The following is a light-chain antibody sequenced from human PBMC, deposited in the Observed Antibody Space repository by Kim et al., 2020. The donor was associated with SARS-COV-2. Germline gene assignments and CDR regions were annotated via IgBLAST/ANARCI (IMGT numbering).Light chain of an antibody. Sequence: SSELTQDPAVSVALGQTVRITCQVDSLRSYYASWYQQKPGQAPVLVIYGKNNRPSGIPDRFSGSSSGNTASLTITGAQAEDVADYYCNSRDSSGNHWVFG. J-gene: IGLJ3*02. V-gene: IGLV3-19*01. CDR2: GKN. CDR3: NSRDSSGNHWV. CDR1: SLRSYY.